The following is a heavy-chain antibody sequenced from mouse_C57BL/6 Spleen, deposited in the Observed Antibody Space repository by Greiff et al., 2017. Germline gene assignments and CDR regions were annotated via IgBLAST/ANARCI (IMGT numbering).Heavy chain of an antibody. Sequence: QVQLQQSGAELARPGASVKLSCKASGYTFTSYGISWVKQRTGQGLEWIGEIYPRSGNTYYNEKFKGKATLTADKSSSTAYMELRSLTSEDSAVYFCARVYYDYDEGYYFDYWGQGTTLTVSS. J-gene: IGHJ2*01. D-gene: IGHD2-4*01. V-gene: IGHV1-81*01. CDR3: ARVYYDYDEGYYFDY. CDR2: IYPRSGNT. CDR1: GYTFTSYG.